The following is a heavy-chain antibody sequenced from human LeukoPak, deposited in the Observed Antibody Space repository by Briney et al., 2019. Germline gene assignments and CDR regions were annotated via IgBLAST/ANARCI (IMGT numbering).Heavy chain of an antibody. D-gene: IGHD3-3*01. CDR1: GGSISSYY. CDR2: IYYSGST. J-gene: IGHJ5*02. Sequence: PSETLSLTCTVSGGSISSYYWSWIRQPPGKGLEWIGYIYYSGSTNYNPSLKSRVTISVDTSKNQFSLKLSSVTAADTAVYYCARLYDFWSGYSAYNWFDPWGQGTLVTVSS. V-gene: IGHV4-59*01. CDR3: ARLYDFWSGYSAYNWFDP.